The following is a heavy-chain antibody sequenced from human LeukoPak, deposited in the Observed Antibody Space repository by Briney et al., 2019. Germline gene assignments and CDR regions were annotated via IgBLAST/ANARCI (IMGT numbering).Heavy chain of an antibody. CDR3: ARVECRGSCYDSRGAFDI. D-gene: IGHD2-15*01. J-gene: IGHJ3*02. CDR2: ISSSGST. V-gene: IGHV4-61*02. Sequence: PSETLSLTCTVSGDSISSGDYYWSWIRQPAGKGLEWIGRISSSGSTNYNPSLKSRVTISVDTSKNQFSLKLSSVTAADTAVYYCARVECRGSCYDSRGAFDIWGQGTMVTVSS. CDR1: GDSISSGDYY.